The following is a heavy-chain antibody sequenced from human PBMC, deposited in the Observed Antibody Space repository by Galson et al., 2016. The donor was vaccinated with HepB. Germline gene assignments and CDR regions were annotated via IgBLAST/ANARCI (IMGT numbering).Heavy chain of an antibody. D-gene: IGHD5-12*01. CDR2: FKGRADGGTT. CDR3: GYDSQY. J-gene: IGHJ4*02. V-gene: IGHV3-15*05. Sequence: SLRLSCAASGFPFGDAWMTWARQAPGKGLQWIARFKGRADGGTTDYAAPVKGRFIISRDDSQNKLFLQMNSLQTEDTGVYFCGYDSQYWGQGTLVTVSS. CDR1: GFPFGDAW.